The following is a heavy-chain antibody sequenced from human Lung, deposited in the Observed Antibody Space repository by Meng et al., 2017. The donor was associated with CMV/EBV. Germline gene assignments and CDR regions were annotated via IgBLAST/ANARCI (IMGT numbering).Heavy chain of an antibody. V-gene: IGHV3-21*01. J-gene: IGHJ6*02. CDR2: ISSSGTYI. CDR1: GFTFSSYR. Sequence: GSLRLSRAASGFTFSSYRMNWVRQAPGKGLEWVSSISSSGTYIYYADSVKGQFTISRDNAQNSLYLQMNSLRAEDTAVYYCARDVSPRSSAYFAIYYLYALDVWGQGTTVTVSS. CDR3: ARDVSPRSSAYFAIYYLYALDV. D-gene: IGHD2/OR15-2a*01.